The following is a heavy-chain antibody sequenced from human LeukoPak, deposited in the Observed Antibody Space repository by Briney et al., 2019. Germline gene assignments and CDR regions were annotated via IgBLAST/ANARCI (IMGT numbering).Heavy chain of an antibody. CDR1: GFTFSGYY. CDR3: ARGFYGGNPLDAFDI. J-gene: IGHJ3*02. Sequence: GGSLRLSCVASGFTFSGYYMGWIRQALGKGLEWISYISSSGSDIYYTGSMKGRFTISRDNAKNSLFLQMNSLRGDDTALYYCARGFYGGNPLDAFDIWGQGTMVTVSS. CDR2: ISSSGSDI. D-gene: IGHD4-23*01. V-gene: IGHV3-11*01.